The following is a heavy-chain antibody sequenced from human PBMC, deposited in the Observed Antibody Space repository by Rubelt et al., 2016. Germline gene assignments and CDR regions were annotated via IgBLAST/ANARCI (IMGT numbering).Heavy chain of an antibody. D-gene: IGHD1-26*01. J-gene: IGHJ5*02. Sequence: QVQLQQWGAGLLKLSETLSLTCAVYGGSFSGYYWSWIRQPPGKGLEWIGEINHSGSTNYNPSLKSRVTISVDTSKNQFSLKLSSVTAADTAVDYCARQRIVRDMTIGGWFDPWGQGSLVTVSS. CDR3: ARQRIVRDMTIGGWFDP. V-gene: IGHV4-34*01. CDR2: INHSGST. CDR1: GGSFSGYY.